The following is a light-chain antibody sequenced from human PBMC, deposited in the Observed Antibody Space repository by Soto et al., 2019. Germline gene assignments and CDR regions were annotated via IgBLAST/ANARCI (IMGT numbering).Light chain of an antibody. CDR2: GAS. Sequence: EIVLTQSPGTLSFSPGERATLSCRASQSVSSTSLAWYQQKPGQAPRLLIYGASSRATGIPDRFSGSGSGTDFTLTISRLEPEDFAVYYCQQYGSSPTFGGGIKVDIK. V-gene: IGKV3-20*01. CDR1: QSVSSTS. J-gene: IGKJ4*01. CDR3: QQYGSSPT.